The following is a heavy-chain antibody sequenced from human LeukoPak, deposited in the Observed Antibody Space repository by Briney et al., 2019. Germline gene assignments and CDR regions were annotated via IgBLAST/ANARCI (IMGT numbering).Heavy chain of an antibody. CDR1: GYTFTGYY. J-gene: IGHJ5*02. CDR3: ARGQLWGDYNWFDP. CDR2: INPSTGGT. Sequence: ASVKVSCKASGYTFTGYYMHWVRQAPGQGLEWMGRINPSTGGTNSAQRFQGRVTMTRDTSISSAYMELSSLRSDDTALYYCARGQLWGDYNWFDPWGQGTLVTVSS. V-gene: IGHV1-2*06. D-gene: IGHD2-21*02.